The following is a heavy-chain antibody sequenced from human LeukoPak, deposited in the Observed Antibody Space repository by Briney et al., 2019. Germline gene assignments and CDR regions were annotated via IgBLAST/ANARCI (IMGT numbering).Heavy chain of an antibody. Sequence: GGSLRLSCAASGFTFSDFYMSWIRPAPGKGLEWVSYISSSGSTIYYADSVKGRFTISRDNAKNSLYLQMNSLRAEDTAVYYCARAPSSGWSYYFDYWGQGTLVTVSS. CDR3: ARAPSSGWSYYFDY. V-gene: IGHV3-11*04. CDR2: ISSSGSTI. CDR1: GFTFSDFY. J-gene: IGHJ4*02. D-gene: IGHD6-19*01.